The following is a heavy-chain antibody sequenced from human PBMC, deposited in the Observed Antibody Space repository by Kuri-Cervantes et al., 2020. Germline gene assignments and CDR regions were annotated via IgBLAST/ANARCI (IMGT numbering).Heavy chain of an antibody. D-gene: IGHD1-26*01. CDR1: CYTFTSFG. CDR2: ISAYNGNT. V-gene: IGHV1-18*01. Sequence: ASVKVSCKASCYTFTSFGISWVRQAPGQGLEWMGWISAYNGNTNYAQRLQGRVTMTTDTSTSTAYMELRSLRSDDTAIYYCANAGGLSGSYSGHYFDYWGQGTLVTVSS. CDR3: ANAGGLSGSYSGHYFDY. J-gene: IGHJ4*02.